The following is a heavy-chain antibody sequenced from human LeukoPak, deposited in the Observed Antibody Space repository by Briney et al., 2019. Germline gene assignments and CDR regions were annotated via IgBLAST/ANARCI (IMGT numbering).Heavy chain of an antibody. CDR2: IYYIGST. CDR3: AREYSYAYFDY. J-gene: IGHJ4*02. Sequence: SETLSLTCTVSGGSVSSGSHYWSWIRQPPGRGLEWIGHIYYIGSTNYNPSLKSRVTISVGTSKNQFSLKLSSVTAADTAVYYCAREYSYAYFDYWGQGTLVTVSS. D-gene: IGHD5-18*01. CDR1: GGSVSSGSHY. V-gene: IGHV4-61*01.